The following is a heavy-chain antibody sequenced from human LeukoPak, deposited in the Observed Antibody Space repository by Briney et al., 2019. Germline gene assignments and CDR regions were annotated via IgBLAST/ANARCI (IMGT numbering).Heavy chain of an antibody. J-gene: IGHJ3*02. Sequence: GRSLRLSCAASGFTFSSYAMHWVRQAPGKGLEWVAVISYDGSNKYYADSVRGRFTISRDNSKNTLYLQMNSLRAEDTAVYYCASPRWQLEDAFDIWGQGTMVTVSS. V-gene: IGHV3-30-3*01. CDR3: ASPRWQLEDAFDI. CDR1: GFTFSSYA. D-gene: IGHD2-15*01. CDR2: ISYDGSNK.